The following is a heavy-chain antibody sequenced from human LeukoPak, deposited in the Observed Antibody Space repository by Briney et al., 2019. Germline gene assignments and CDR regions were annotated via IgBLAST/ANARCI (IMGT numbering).Heavy chain of an antibody. Sequence: GGSLRLSCAASGFTVSSNYMSWVRQTPGKGLEWVSVIYSGGSTYYADSVKGRFSISRDDSKNTLFLQMNSLRAEDTAVYYCARAYWGSNSLYWYFDLWGRGTLVTVSS. D-gene: IGHD7-27*01. CDR3: ARAYWGSNSLYWYFDL. CDR2: IYSGGST. J-gene: IGHJ2*01. V-gene: IGHV3-53*01. CDR1: GFTVSSNY.